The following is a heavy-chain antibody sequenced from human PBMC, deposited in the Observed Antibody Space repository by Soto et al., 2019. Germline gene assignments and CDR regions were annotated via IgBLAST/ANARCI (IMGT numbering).Heavy chain of an antibody. J-gene: IGHJ6*02. CDR1: GDSVSSNSAA. CDR3: AREYSSSGVYYYYGMDV. D-gene: IGHD6-13*01. CDR2: TYYRSKWYN. Sequence: SQTLSLTCAISGDSVSSNSAAWNWIRQSPSRGLERLGRTYYRSKWYNDYAVSVKSRITINPDTSKNQFSLQLNSVTPEDTAVYYCAREYSSSGVYYYYGMDVWGQGTTVTVSS. V-gene: IGHV6-1*01.